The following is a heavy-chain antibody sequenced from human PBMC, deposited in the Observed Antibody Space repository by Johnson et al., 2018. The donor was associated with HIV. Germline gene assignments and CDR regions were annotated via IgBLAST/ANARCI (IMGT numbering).Heavy chain of an antibody. D-gene: IGHD6-19*01. V-gene: IGHV3-30*03. CDR1: GFTFSSYG. CDR3: LSQWLVRNAFDI. CDR2: ISYDGSNK. J-gene: IGHJ3*02. Sequence: QVQLVESGGGVVQPGRSLRLSCAASGFTFSSYGMHWVRQAPGKGLEWVAVISYDGSNKYYADSVKGRFTISRDNSKNTLYLQMNSLRAEDTAVYYCLSQWLVRNAFDIWGQGTMVTVSS.